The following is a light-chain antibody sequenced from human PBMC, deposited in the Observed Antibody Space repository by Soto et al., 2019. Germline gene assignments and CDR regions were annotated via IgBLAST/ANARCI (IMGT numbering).Light chain of an antibody. Sequence: DIHMTQSPSSLSASVGDRVAITCRASQPINDYLNWYRQAPGKAPTLLIHSASSLRSGVPSRFSGRGYGTNFTLIISSLQPEDFATYYCQQTYTTPPETFGPGTKVDIK. CDR3: QQTYTTPPET. J-gene: IGKJ3*01. CDR1: QPINDY. CDR2: SAS. V-gene: IGKV1-39*01.